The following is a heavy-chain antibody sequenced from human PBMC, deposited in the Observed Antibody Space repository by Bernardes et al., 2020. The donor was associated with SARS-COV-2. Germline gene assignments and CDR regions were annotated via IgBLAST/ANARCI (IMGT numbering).Heavy chain of an antibody. CDR1: GGPISSYY. J-gene: IGHJ4*02. Sequence: SETLSLTCTVSGGPISSYYWTWTRQPPGKGLEWIGYIFYRGTTNYNPSLNSRVTISVDTSKNQFSLKLNSVTAADTAVYDCARGPTAYDFGSGYRGMYYFDYWSQGTMVTVSS. V-gene: IGHV4-59*01. CDR2: IFYRGTT. D-gene: IGHD3-3*01. CDR3: ARGPTAYDFGSGYRGMYYFDY.